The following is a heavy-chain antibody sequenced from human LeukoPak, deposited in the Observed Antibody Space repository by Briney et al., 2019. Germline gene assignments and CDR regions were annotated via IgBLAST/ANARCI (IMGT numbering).Heavy chain of an antibody. J-gene: IGHJ6*03. V-gene: IGHV3-74*01. Sequence: PGGSLRLSCAASRFTFSTYWMHWVRQAPGKGLVWVSRINSDGSSTGYADSVKGRFTISRDNAKNTLYLQMNSLRAEDTAIYYCAKNGDRGAYCTGGTCYPYFYYYMDVWGKGTTVTI. CDR2: INSDGSST. D-gene: IGHD2-15*01. CDR1: RFTFSTYW. CDR3: AKNGDRGAYCTGGTCYPYFYYYMDV.